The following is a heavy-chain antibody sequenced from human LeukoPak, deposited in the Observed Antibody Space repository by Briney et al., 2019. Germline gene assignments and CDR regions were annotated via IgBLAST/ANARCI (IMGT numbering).Heavy chain of an antibody. V-gene: IGHV4-31*03. D-gene: IGHD6-6*01. CDR3: ATDLAARTGPVDY. Sequence: SQTLSLTCSVSGGSIGSGSYYWTWIRQHPGKGLEWIGYIYYTGSTYYNPSLKSRVTISIDKSKSHFSLKLASVTAADTAVYYCATDLAARTGPVDYWGQGALVTVSS. CDR1: GGSIGSGSYY. CDR2: IYYTGST. J-gene: IGHJ4*02.